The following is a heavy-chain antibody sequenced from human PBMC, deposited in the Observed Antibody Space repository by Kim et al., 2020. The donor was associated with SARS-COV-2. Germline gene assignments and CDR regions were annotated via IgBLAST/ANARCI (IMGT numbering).Heavy chain of an antibody. CDR1: GFTFDIYA. D-gene: IGHD2-21*01. CDR3: AKVVIMDDYNYYYYYGMDV. J-gene: IGHJ6*02. V-gene: IGHV3-23*01. CDR2: SSGGGVNK. Sequence: GGSLRLSCVASGFTFDIYAMSWVRQAPGKGLEWVSVSSGGGVNKFYADSVRGRFTISRDNSKNTLFLQMNSLRDEDTALYYCAKVVIMDDYNYYYYYGMDVWGLGTTVTVSS.